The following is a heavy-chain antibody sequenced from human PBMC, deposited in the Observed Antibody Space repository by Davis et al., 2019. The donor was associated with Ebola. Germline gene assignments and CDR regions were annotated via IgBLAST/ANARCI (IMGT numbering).Heavy chain of an antibody. V-gene: IGHV3-33*01. J-gene: IGHJ3*02. CDR2: IWYDGSNK. CDR3: ARPYYDILTGFRTNAFDI. Sequence: GESLKISCAVSGFTFSSYGMHWVRQAPGKGLEWVAVIWYDGSNKYYADSVKGRFTISRDNAKNSLYLQMNSLRAEDTAVYYCARPYYDILTGFRTNAFDIWGQGTMVTVSS. D-gene: IGHD3-9*01. CDR1: GFTFSSYG.